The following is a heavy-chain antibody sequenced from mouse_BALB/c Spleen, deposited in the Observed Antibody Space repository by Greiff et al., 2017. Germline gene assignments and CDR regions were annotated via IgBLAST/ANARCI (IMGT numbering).Heavy chain of an antibody. V-gene: IGHV5-9-3*01. CDR2: ISSGGSYT. CDR3: ARQVYGNYLYYFDY. J-gene: IGHJ2*01. D-gene: IGHD2-1*01. CDR1: GFTFSSYA. Sequence: EVKVVESGGGLVKPGGSLKLSCAASGFTFSSYAMSWVRQTPEKRLEWVATISSGGSYTYYPDSVKGRFTISRDNAKNTLYLQMSSLRSEDTAMYYCARQVYGNYLYYFDYWGQGTTLTVSS.